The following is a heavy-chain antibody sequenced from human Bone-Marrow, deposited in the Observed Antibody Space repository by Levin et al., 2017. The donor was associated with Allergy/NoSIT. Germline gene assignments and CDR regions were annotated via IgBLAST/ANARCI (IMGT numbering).Heavy chain of an antibody. CDR2: THHSGSA. Sequence: SQTLSLTCTVSFGSISSGGYSWSWVRQPPGKGLEWIGHTHHSGSASYKPSLKSRVTISIDMSRNQFSLRLDSVTAADTAMYFCARVRLTGPYDYYYYGMDVWGQGTPVTVSS. V-gene: IGHV4-30-2*01. CDR1: FGSISSGGYS. CDR3: ARVRLTGPYDYYYYGMDV. D-gene: IGHD2-8*01. J-gene: IGHJ6*02.